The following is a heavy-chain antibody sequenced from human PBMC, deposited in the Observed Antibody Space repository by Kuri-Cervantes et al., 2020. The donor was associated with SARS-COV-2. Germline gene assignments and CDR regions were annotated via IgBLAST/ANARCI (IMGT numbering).Heavy chain of an antibody. J-gene: IGHJ4*02. CDR2: IYTSGST. V-gene: IGHV4-4*08. D-gene: IGHD3-22*01. CDR3: AREDSSGYYFDY. CDR1: GGSITSSY. Sequence: GSLRLSCSVSGGSITSSYWSWLRQPPGKGLEWIGRIYTSGSTNYNPSLKSRVTISVDTSKNQFSLKLSSVTAADTAVYYCAREDSSGYYFDYWGQGTLVTVSS.